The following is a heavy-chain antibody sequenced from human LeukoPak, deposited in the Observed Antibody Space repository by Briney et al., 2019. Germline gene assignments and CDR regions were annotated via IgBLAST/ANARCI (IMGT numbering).Heavy chain of an antibody. V-gene: IGHV4-34*01. Sequence: KPSETLSLTCAVHGGSLSGNYWSWIRQPPGKGLQWIGQGTHDGVTTYNPSLKSRVTISADTPRNQVSLKVTSLTAADTAVYYCARGLNILDYWGQGTLVTVSS. CDR2: GTHDGVT. J-gene: IGHJ4*02. CDR1: GGSLSGNY. CDR3: ARGLNILDY.